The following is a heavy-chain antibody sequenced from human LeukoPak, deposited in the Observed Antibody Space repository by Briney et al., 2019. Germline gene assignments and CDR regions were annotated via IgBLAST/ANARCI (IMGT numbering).Heavy chain of an antibody. Sequence: GGSLRLSCAASGFTFSSYAMHWVRQAPGKGLEWVAVISYDGSNKYYADSVKGRFTISRDNSKNTLYLQMNSLRAEDTAVYYCARVARVGSIVVVPAAIYGMDVWGQGTTVTVSS. CDR3: ARVARVGSIVVVPAAIYGMDV. CDR2: ISYDGSNK. CDR1: GFTFSSYA. J-gene: IGHJ6*02. D-gene: IGHD2-2*02. V-gene: IGHV3-30*04.